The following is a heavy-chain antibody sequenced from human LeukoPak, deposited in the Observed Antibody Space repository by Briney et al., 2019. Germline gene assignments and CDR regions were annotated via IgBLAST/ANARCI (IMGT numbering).Heavy chain of an antibody. CDR1: GYTFTSYA. J-gene: IGHJ4*02. Sequence: VASVKVSCKASGYTFTSYAMNWVRQAPGQGLEWMGWINTNTGNPTYAQGFTGRFVFSLDISDSTAYLQINNLKAEDTAVYYCARDGPAAYAWGQGTLVTVSS. V-gene: IGHV7-4-1*02. D-gene: IGHD3-16*01. CDR3: ARDGPAAYA. CDR2: INTNTGNP.